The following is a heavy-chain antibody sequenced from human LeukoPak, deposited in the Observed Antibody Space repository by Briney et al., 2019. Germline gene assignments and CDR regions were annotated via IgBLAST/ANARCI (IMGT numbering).Heavy chain of an antibody. CDR1: GFTFDDYA. V-gene: IGHV3-9*01. D-gene: IGHD6-19*01. J-gene: IGHJ4*02. CDR3: AKDMGSAVAGLFDY. CDR2: ISWNSGSI. Sequence: PGRSLRLPCAASGFTFDDYAMHWVRQAPGKGLEWVSGISWNSGSIGYADSVKGRFTISRDNAKNSLYLQMNSLRAEDTALYYCAKDMGSAVAGLFDYWGQGTLVTVSS.